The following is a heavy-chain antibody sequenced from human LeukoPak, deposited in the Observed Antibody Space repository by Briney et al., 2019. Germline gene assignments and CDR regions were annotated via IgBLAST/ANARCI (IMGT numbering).Heavy chain of an antibody. Sequence: GGTLRLSCAASGFTFSSYGMSWVRQAPGKGLEWVSAISGSGGSTYYADSVKGRFTISRDNSKNTLYLQMNSLRAEDTAVYYCARADFDWFDTAEYFQHWGQGTLVTVSS. D-gene: IGHD3-9*01. V-gene: IGHV3-23*01. J-gene: IGHJ1*01. CDR3: ARADFDWFDTAEYFQH. CDR1: GFTFSSYG. CDR2: ISGSGGST.